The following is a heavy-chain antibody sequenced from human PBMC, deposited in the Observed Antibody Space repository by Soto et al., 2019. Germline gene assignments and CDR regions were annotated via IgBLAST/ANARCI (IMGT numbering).Heavy chain of an antibody. J-gene: IGHJ5*02. CDR1: GFTFSSYA. Sequence: EVQLLESGGGLVQPGGSLRLSCAASGFTFSSYAMSWVRQAPGKGLERVSVISGSGGSTYYADSVKGRFTISRDNSKNTLYLQMNSLRAEDTAVYYCAKRGSGCYYIAWGQGTLVTVSS. CDR2: ISGSGGST. V-gene: IGHV3-23*01. CDR3: AKRGSGCYYIA. D-gene: IGHD1-26*01.